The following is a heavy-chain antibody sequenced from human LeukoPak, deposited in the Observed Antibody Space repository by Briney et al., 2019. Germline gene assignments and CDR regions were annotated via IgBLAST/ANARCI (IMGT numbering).Heavy chain of an antibody. J-gene: IGHJ3*02. CDR3: AGDYEGNLAFDI. Sequence: GGSLRLSCAASGFTFSSSTMNWVRQAPGKGLEWVASIGPSGTNKHYAGSLEGRFTISRDNVRNSLYLQMNSLRAEDTAVYYCAGDYEGNLAFDIWGQGTMVTVSS. CDR1: GFTFSSST. V-gene: IGHV3-21*01. CDR2: IGPSGTNK. D-gene: IGHD4-23*01.